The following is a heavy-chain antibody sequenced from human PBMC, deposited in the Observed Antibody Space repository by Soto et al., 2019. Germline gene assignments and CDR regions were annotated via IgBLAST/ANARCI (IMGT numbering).Heavy chain of an antibody. Sequence: KPSETLSLTCTVSGGSISSGDYYWSWIRQPPGKGLEWIGYIYYSGSTYYNPSLKSRVTISVDTSKNQFSLKLSSVTAADTAVYYCARVPAYTSGSYQLDYWGQGTLGTVSS. V-gene: IGHV4-30-4*01. CDR1: GGSISSGDYY. D-gene: IGHD3-10*01. CDR3: ARVPAYTSGSYQLDY. J-gene: IGHJ4*02. CDR2: IYYSGST.